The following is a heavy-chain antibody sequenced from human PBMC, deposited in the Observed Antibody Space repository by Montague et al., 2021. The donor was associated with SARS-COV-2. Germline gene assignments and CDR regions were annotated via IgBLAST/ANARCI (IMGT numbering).Heavy chain of an antibody. CDR2: IYSSGXT. CDR3: ARVGRQQLVRLSGMDV. CDR1: GGSISSSSYY. V-gene: IGHV4-39*07. Sequence: SETLSLTCTVSGGSISSSSYYWGWIRQPPGKGLEWIGSIYSSGXTXYXXXXKXRVTISVDTSKNQFSLKLSSVTAADTAVYYCARVGRQQLVRLSGMDVWGQGTTVTVSS. J-gene: IGHJ6*02. D-gene: IGHD6-13*01.